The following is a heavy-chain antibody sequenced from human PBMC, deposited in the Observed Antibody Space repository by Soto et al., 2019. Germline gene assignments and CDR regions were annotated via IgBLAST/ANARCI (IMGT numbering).Heavy chain of an antibody. V-gene: IGHV1-46*03. CDR3: ARDQLPTHGYCSSTSCYSPYYFDY. J-gene: IGHJ4*02. CDR1: GYTFTSYY. CDR2: INPSGGST. D-gene: IGHD2-2*02. Sequence: ASVKGSCKASGYTFTSYYMHWVRQAPGQGLEWMGIINPSGGSTSYAQKFQGRVTMTRDTSTSTVYMELSSLRSEDTAVYYCARDQLPTHGYCSSTSCYSPYYFDYWGQGTLVTVSS.